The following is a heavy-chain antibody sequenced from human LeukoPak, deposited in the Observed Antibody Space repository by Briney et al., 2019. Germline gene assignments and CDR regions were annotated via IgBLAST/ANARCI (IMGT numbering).Heavy chain of an antibody. Sequence: GGSLRLSCAASGFTFSSYGMHWVRQAPGKGLEWVAVIWYDGSNKYYADSVKGRFTISRDNSKNTLYLQMNSLRVDDTAVYYCARDHPCGAVACPFDYWGQGTLVTVSS. J-gene: IGHJ4*02. CDR1: GFTFSSYG. CDR2: IWYDGSNK. D-gene: IGHD6-19*01. CDR3: ARDHPCGAVACPFDY. V-gene: IGHV3-33*01.